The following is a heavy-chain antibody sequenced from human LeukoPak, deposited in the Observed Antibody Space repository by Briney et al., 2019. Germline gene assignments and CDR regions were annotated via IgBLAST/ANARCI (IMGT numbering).Heavy chain of an antibody. Sequence: GGSLRLSCAASGFTFSSYSMNWVRQAPGKGLEWVSSISTSSSYIYYADSVKGRFTISRDNAKNSLYLQMNSLRAEDTAVYYCARHLHSAYYDSSGSPLGWFDPWGQGTLVTVSS. V-gene: IGHV3-21*01. D-gene: IGHD3-22*01. CDR3: ARHLHSAYYDSSGSPLGWFDP. CDR1: GFTFSSYS. J-gene: IGHJ5*02. CDR2: ISTSSSYI.